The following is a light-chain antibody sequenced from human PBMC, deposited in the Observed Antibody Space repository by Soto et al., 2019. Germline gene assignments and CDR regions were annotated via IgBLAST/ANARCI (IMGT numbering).Light chain of an antibody. CDR3: QHYNSYSEA. CDR1: QTISSW. J-gene: IGKJ1*01. Sequence: IQITQSPSTLSGSVGDRVTITCRASQTISSWLAWYQQKPGKAPKLLIYKASTLKSGVPSRFSGSGSGTEFTLTISSLQPDHFATYYCQHYNSYSEAFGQGTKVDIK. CDR2: KAS. V-gene: IGKV1-5*03.